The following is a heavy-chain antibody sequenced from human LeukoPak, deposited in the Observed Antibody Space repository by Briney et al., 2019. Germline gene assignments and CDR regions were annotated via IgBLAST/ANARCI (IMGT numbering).Heavy chain of an antibody. J-gene: IGHJ5*02. CDR1: GGSISSYY. Sequence: PSETLSLTCTVSGGSISSYYWSWIRQPAGKGLEWIGRIYTSGSTNYNPSLKSRVTMSVDTSKNQFSLKLSSVTAADTAVYYCARDPSIAGTEDVWFDPWGQGTLVTVSS. CDR2: IYTSGST. D-gene: IGHD1-1*01. CDR3: ARDPSIAGTEDVWFDP. V-gene: IGHV4-4*07.